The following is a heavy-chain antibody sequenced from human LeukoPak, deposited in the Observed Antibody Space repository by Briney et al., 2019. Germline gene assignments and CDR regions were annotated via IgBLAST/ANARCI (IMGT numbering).Heavy chain of an antibody. Sequence: PGGSLRLSCAASGFTVSSNYMNWVRQAPGKGLEWVSVIYGGGNIYYADSVKGRFTISRDNSKNTLYLQMNSLRAEDTAVYYCARDRYHDFWSGYYSSYYGMDVWGQGTTVTVSS. CDR1: GFTVSSNY. CDR2: IYGGGNI. J-gene: IGHJ6*02. D-gene: IGHD3-3*01. CDR3: ARDRYHDFWSGYYSSYYGMDV. V-gene: IGHV3-53*01.